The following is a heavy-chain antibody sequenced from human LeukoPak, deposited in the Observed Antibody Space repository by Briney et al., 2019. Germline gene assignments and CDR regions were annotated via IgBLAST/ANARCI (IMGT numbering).Heavy chain of an antibody. Sequence: ASVKVSCKVSGYTLTELSMHWVRQAPGKGLEWMGGFDPEDGETIYAQKFQGRVTMTKDTSTDTAYMELSSLRSEDTAVYYCATVSGWYRNRAEYFQHWGQGTLVTVSS. D-gene: IGHD6-19*01. CDR1: GYTLTELS. V-gene: IGHV1-24*01. CDR2: FDPEDGET. CDR3: ATVSGWYRNRAEYFQH. J-gene: IGHJ1*01.